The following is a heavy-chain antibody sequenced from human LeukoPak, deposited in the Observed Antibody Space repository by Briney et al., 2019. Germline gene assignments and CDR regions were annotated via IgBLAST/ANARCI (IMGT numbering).Heavy chain of an antibody. CDR1: GYTFTSYY. V-gene: IGHV1-46*01. CDR3: AKDWHILTGRNCFDP. J-gene: IGHJ5*02. D-gene: IGHD3-9*01. Sequence: GASVKVSCKASGYTFTSYYMHWVRQAPGQGLEWMGIINPSGGSTSYAQKFQGGVTMTRDMSTSTVYMELSSLRFDDTAIYYCAKDWHILTGRNCFDPWGQGTLVTVSS. CDR2: INPSGGST.